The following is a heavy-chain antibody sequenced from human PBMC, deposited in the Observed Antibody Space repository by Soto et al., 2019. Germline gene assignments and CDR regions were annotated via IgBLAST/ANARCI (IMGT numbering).Heavy chain of an antibody. J-gene: IGHJ6*02. CDR2: ISISSSTI. CDR3: ARRLEGYYYYGLDV. CDR1: GFTFSSYN. V-gene: IGHV3-48*02. Sequence: VQLVESGGGLVQPGGSLRLSCAASGFTFSSYNMNWVRQAPGKGLEWVSYISISSSTIHYADSVKGRFTISRDNAKSSLYLQMNSLRDEDTAAYYCARRLEGYYYYGLDVWGQGTTVTVSS. D-gene: IGHD3-16*01.